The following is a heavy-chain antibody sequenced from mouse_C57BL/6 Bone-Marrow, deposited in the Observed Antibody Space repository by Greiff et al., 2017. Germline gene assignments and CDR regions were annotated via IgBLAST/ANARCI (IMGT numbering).Heavy chain of an antibody. CDR3: AGLYDGYSFDY. J-gene: IGHJ2*01. V-gene: IGHV5-6*01. Sequence: EVQLVESGGDLVKPGGSLKLSCAASGFTFSSYGMSWVRQTPDKRLEWVATISSGGSYTYYPDSVKGRFTISRDNAKNTLYLQISSLKSEDTAMYYCAGLYDGYSFDYWGQGTTLTVSS. CDR2: ISSGGSYT. CDR1: GFTFSSYG. D-gene: IGHD2-3*01.